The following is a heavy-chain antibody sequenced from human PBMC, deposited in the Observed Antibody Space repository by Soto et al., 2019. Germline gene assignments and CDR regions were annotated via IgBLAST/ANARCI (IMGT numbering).Heavy chain of an antibody. V-gene: IGHV4-34*01. Sequence: SETLSLTCAVCGGSFSGYYWSWIRQPPGKGLEWIGEINHSGSTNYNPSLKSRVTISVDTSKNQFSLKLSSVTAADTAVYYCAVPDPYGSGAYYGMDVWGQGTTVTVSS. J-gene: IGHJ6*02. CDR1: GGSFSGYY. CDR3: AVPDPYGSGAYYGMDV. D-gene: IGHD3-10*01. CDR2: INHSGST.